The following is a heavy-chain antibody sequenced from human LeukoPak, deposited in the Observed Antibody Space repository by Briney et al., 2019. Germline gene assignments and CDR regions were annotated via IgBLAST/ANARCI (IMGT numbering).Heavy chain of an antibody. CDR2: ISKSGDET. D-gene: IGHD6-25*01. CDR3: SKIPAAGQWYYDL. J-gene: IGHJ2*01. V-gene: IGHV3-23*01. CDR1: GFTFSSYG. Sequence: GGSLRLSCAASGFTFSSYGMTWVRQAPGKGLEWVSAISKSGDETFYADSVKGRFIISRDNLKNKLYLQMNSLSAGDTALYSCSKIPAAGQWYYDLWGRGTLVTVSS.